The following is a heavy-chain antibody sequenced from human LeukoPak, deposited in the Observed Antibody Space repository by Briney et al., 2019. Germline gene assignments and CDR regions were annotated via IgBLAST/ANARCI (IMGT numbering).Heavy chain of an antibody. Sequence: GGSLRLSCAASEFTFSSYSMNWVRQAPGKGLEWVSAISGSGGSTYYADSVKGRFTISRDNSKNTLYLQMNSLRAEDTAVYYCAKNTGQYNWNDNPEYYFDYWGQGTLVTVSS. CDR3: AKNTGQYNWNDNPEYYFDY. D-gene: IGHD1-1*01. CDR1: EFTFSSYS. J-gene: IGHJ4*02. V-gene: IGHV3-23*01. CDR2: ISGSGGST.